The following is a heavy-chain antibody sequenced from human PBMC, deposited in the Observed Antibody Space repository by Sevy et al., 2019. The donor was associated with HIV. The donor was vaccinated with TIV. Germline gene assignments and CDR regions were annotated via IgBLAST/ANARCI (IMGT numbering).Heavy chain of an antibody. CDR1: GGTFSNYA. D-gene: IGHD3-3*01. Sequence: SVKVSCKASGGTFSNYAFSWVRQAPGQGLEWMGGIIPILDMAKSAQKFQGRVTITAYKSTRTAYMELSSLTSEDTAVYYCATGARLLEWAQQDLPPWGFDYWGQGTRVTVSS. V-gene: IGHV1-69*10. CDR2: IIPILDMA. CDR3: ATGARLLEWAQQDLPPWGFDY. J-gene: IGHJ4*02.